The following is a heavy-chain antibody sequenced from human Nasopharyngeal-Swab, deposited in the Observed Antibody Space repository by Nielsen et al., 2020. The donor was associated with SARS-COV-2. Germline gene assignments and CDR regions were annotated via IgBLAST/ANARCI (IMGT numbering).Heavy chain of an antibody. CDR1: GFTFSSYW. J-gene: IGHJ6*03. CDR2: IKQDGSEK. D-gene: IGHD5-24*01. CDR3: ARDKGDGYNSDYYYMDV. Sequence: GESLKISCAASGFTFSSYWMSWVRQAPGKGLEWVANIKQDGSEKYNVDSLKGRFTISRDNAKTSLYLQMNSLRAEDTAVYYCARDKGDGYNSDYYYMDVWGKGTTVTVSS. V-gene: IGHV3-7*01.